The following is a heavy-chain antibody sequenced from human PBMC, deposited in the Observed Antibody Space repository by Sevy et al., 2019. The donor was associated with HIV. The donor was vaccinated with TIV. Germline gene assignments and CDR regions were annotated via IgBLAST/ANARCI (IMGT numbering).Heavy chain of an antibody. V-gene: IGHV4-59*12. CDR3: ARDRFQQLGLPWYYYYGMDV. J-gene: IGHJ6*02. CDR1: GGSISSYY. D-gene: IGHD6-13*01. Sequence: SETLSLTCTVSGGSISSYYWSWIRQPPGKGPEWIGYIDYSGSTNYNPSLKSRVTILLDTSKKQFSLKLNSVTAADTAVYYRARDRFQQLGLPWYYYYGMDVWGQGTTVTVSS. CDR2: IDYSGST.